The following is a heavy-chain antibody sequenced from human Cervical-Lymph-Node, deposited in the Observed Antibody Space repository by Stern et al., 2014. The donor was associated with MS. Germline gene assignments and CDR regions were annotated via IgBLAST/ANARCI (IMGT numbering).Heavy chain of an antibody. Sequence: QVQLVQSGAEVKKPGASVKVSCKASGYTFTSYYMHWVRQAPGQGLEWMGIINPSGGSTSYAQKFQGRVTMTRDTSTSTVYMELSSLRSEDTAVYYCAREDSSALHYYYYYGMDVWGQGTTVTVSS. CDR1: GYTFTSYY. CDR2: INPSGGST. D-gene: IGHD6-19*01. V-gene: IGHV1-46*01. J-gene: IGHJ6*02. CDR3: AREDSSALHYYYYYGMDV.